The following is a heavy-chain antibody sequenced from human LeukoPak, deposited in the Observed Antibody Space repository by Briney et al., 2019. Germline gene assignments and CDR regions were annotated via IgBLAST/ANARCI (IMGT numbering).Heavy chain of an antibody. J-gene: IGHJ3*02. CDR3: AKFGSGHAFDI. CDR2: ISSSGSTI. D-gene: IGHD6-19*01. CDR1: GFTFSSYE. V-gene: IGHV3-48*03. Sequence: GGSLRLSCAASGFTFSSYEMNWVRQAPGKGLEWVSYISSSGSTIYYADSVKGRFTISRDNAKNSLYLQMNSLRAEDMALYYCAKFGSGHAFDIWGQGTMVTVSS.